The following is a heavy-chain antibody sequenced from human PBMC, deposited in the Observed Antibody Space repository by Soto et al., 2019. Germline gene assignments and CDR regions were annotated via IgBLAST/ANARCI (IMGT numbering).Heavy chain of an antibody. D-gene: IGHD2-15*01. CDR3: AGYCSGGSCLSPTIYYHYGMDV. J-gene: IGHJ6*02. V-gene: IGHV1-18*04. Sequence: ASVKVSCKASGYTFTSYGISWVRQAPGQGXEWMGWINAYDGNTNYAQPFHGRVTMTTDTSTSTAYMELRSLKSDDTAVYYCAGYCSGGSCLSPTIYYHYGMDVWGQGTTVTVSS. CDR1: GYTFTSYG. CDR2: INAYDGNT.